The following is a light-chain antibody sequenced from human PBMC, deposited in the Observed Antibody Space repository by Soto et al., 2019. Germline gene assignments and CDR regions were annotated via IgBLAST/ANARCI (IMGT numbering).Light chain of an antibody. J-gene: IGKJ4*01. CDR1: QGLGVW. Sequence: DLQMTQSPSSVSASVGDRVTITCRASQGLGVWLGWYQQKPGKAPQLLIFGASGLQTGVPSRFSGSGSGTDFTLTISSLQTEDLETYYYQQAYSFPLTFGGGTKVEIK. V-gene: IGKV1-12*01. CDR2: GAS. CDR3: QQAYSFPLT.